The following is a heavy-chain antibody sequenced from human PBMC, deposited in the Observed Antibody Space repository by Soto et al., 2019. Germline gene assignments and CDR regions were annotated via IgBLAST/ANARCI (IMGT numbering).Heavy chain of an antibody. Sequence: SETLSLTCTVSGGSISSSNFYWGWIRQPPGKGLEWIGSIYYSGSTYYNPSLKSRVTISVDTSKNQFYLRVRSVTAADTAVYYCARHRYYYDSGGYYETPYYFDYWGQGTLVTVSS. D-gene: IGHD3-22*01. CDR2: IYYSGST. J-gene: IGHJ4*02. V-gene: IGHV4-39*01. CDR1: GGSISSSNFY. CDR3: ARHRYYYDSGGYYETPYYFDY.